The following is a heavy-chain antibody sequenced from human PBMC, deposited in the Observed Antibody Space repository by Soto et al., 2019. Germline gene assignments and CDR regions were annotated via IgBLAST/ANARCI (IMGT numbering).Heavy chain of an antibody. CDR1: GFTFTSSA. D-gene: IGHD3-10*01. J-gene: IGHJ5*02. V-gene: IGHV1-58*01. CDR3: AAEITMVRGVIYWFDP. Sequence: SVKVSCKASGFTFTSSAVQWVRQARGQRLEWIGWIVVGSGNTNYAQKFQERVTITRDMSTGTAYMELSSLRSEDTAVYYCAAEITMVRGVIYWFDPWGQGTLVTVSS. CDR2: IVVGSGNT.